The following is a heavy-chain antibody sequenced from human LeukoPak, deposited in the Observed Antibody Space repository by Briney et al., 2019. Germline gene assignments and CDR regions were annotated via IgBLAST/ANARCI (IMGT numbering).Heavy chain of an antibody. V-gene: IGHV4-39*07. CDR1: GGSISSSSYY. Sequence: PSETLSLTCTVSGGSISSSSYYWGWIRQPPGKGLEWIGSIYYSGSTNYNPSLKSRVTISVDTSKNQFSLKLSSVTAADTAVYYCASQNAAAGNYFDYWGQGTLVTVSS. J-gene: IGHJ4*02. CDR2: IYYSGST. D-gene: IGHD6-13*01. CDR3: ASQNAAAGNYFDY.